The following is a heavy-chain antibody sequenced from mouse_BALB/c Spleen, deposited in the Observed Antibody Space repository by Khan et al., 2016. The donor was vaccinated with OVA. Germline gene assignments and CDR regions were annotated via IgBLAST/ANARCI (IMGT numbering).Heavy chain of an antibody. D-gene: IGHD2-1*01. Sequence: LQLKQSGTVLARPGASVKMSCKASGYTFTSYWMHWVKQRPGQGLEWIGAIYPGNSDTNYNQKFKGKAKLTAVTSTSTAYLELNSLTNEDSAVYYCTRNGFGNYESWDYWGQGTTLTVSS. CDR1: GYTFTSYW. CDR3: TRNGFGNYESWDY. J-gene: IGHJ2*01. CDR2: IYPGNSDT. V-gene: IGHV1-5*01.